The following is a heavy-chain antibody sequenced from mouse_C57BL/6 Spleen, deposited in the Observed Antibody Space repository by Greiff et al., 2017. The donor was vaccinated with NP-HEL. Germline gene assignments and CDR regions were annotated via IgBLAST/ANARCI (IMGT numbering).Heavy chain of an antibody. CDR2: IYPGSGST. Sequence: VQLQQPGAELVKPGASVKMSCKASVYTFTSYWITWVKQRPGQGLEWIGDIYPGSGSTNYNEKFKSKATLTVDTSSSTAYMQLSSLTSEGSAVYYCARGSSLYWYFDVWGTGTTVTVSS. CDR3: ARGSSLYWYFDV. CDR1: VYTFTSYW. J-gene: IGHJ1*03. V-gene: IGHV1-55*01. D-gene: IGHD1-1*01.